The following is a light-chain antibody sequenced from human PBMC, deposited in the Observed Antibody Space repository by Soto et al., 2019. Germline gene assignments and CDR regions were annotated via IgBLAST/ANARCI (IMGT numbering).Light chain of an antibody. J-gene: IGKJ2*01. CDR1: PSVLSSSNNKNY. CDR2: WAS. V-gene: IGKV4-1*01. Sequence: DFVMTQTPDSLAVSLGERATINCKSSPSVLSSSNNKNYLAWYQQKPGQPAKLLIYWASTRDSGVPDRFSGSGSGTDFTLTISSLQAEDVAVYYCQQYYSTPYTFGQGTKLEIK. CDR3: QQYYSTPYT.